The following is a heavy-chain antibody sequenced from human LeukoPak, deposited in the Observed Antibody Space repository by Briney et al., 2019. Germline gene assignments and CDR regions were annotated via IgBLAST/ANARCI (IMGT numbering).Heavy chain of an antibody. CDR2: ISSSISYI. Sequence: GGSLRPSCAASGFTFSDYSMNWVRQAPGKGLEWVSSISSSISYIYYADSVKGRFTISRDNAKNSLYLQMNSLRAGDTAVYYCARTGKDYYGMDVWGQGTTVTVSS. V-gene: IGHV3-21*01. CDR3: ARTGKDYYGMDV. CDR1: GFTFSDYS. D-gene: IGHD1-1*01. J-gene: IGHJ6*02.